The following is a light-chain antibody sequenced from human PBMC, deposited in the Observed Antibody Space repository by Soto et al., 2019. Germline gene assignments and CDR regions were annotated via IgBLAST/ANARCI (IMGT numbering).Light chain of an antibody. CDR3: TSFTSTSTQV. J-gene: IGLJ1*01. V-gene: IGLV2-14*01. Sequence: QSLLTQPAYVSGSPGPSFTISCTGTSGDVDAFDYVSWYQQHPGKSPKLMIFEVSDLPSGVSDRFSVSKSRSTASLTIARLQGEDEADYFCTSFTSTSTQVFGTGTMVTV. CDR2: EVS. CDR1: SGDVDAFDY.